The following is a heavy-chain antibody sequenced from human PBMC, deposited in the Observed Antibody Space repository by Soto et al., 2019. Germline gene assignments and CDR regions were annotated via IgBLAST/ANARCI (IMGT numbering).Heavy chain of an antibody. J-gene: IGHJ4*02. CDR3: ARRIVATEPFDY. Sequence: PSETLSLTCAVYGGSFSGYYWSWIRQPPGKGLQWIGKINHIGTTNYNPSLKSRVTISVDTSKNQFSLTVTSVTAADTAVYYCARRIVATEPFDYWGQGTSVT. CDR1: GGSFSGYY. D-gene: IGHD5-12*01. V-gene: IGHV4-34*01. CDR2: INHIGTT.